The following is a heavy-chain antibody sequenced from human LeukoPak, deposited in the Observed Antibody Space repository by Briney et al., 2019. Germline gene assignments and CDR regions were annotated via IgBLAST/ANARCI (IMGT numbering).Heavy chain of an antibody. CDR3: AKDIGIAGDY. Sequence: PGRSLRLSCAASGFTFDDHAMHWVRQAPGKGLEWVSGISWNSGSIGYADSVKGRFTISRDNAKNSLYLQMNSLRAEDTALYYCAKDIGIAGDYWGQGTLVTVSS. J-gene: IGHJ4*02. CDR2: ISWNSGSI. CDR1: GFTFDDHA. D-gene: IGHD6-13*01. V-gene: IGHV3-9*01.